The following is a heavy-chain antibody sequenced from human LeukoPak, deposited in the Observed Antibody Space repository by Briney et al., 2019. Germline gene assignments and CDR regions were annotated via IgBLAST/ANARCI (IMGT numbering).Heavy chain of an antibody. D-gene: IGHD3-3*01. CDR1: GGSVSSYY. CDR3: ARVAYAFWSGPTYNWFDP. CDR2: IYYSGST. V-gene: IGHV4-59*02. J-gene: IGHJ5*02. Sequence: SETLSLTCTVSGGSVSSYYWSWIRQPPGKGLEWIGYIYYSGSTNYNPSLKSRVTISVDTSKNQFSLKLSSVTAADTAVYYCARVAYAFWSGPTYNWFDPWGQGTLVTVSS.